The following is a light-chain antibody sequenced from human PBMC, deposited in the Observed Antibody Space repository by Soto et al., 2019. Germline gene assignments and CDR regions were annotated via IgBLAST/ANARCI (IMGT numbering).Light chain of an antibody. J-gene: IGLJ3*02. CDR3: CSYAGDSTWV. Sequence: QSVLTQPASVSGSPTGTSSDVGNYNLVSWYQQHPGEAPKLLIYEGSKRPSGVSNRFSGSKFGNTASLTISGLQAEDEVDYYCCSYAGDSTWVFGGGTKLTVL. V-gene: IGLV2-23*01. CDR2: EGS. CDR1: SSDVGNYNL.